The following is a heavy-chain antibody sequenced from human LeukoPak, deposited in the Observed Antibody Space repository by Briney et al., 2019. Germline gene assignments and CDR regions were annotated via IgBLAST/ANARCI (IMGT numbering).Heavy chain of an antibody. D-gene: IGHD3-22*01. V-gene: IGHV4-39*07. CDR1: GGSISSSSYY. J-gene: IGHJ5*02. Sequence: SETLSLTCTVSGGSISSSSYYWGWIRQPPGKGLEWIGSIYYSGSTYYNPSLKSRVTISVDTSKNQFSLKLSSVTAADTAVYYCARQPGLYDSSGYYYGREEFFDPWGQGTLVTVSS. CDR2: IYYSGST. CDR3: ARQPGLYDSSGYYYGREEFFDP.